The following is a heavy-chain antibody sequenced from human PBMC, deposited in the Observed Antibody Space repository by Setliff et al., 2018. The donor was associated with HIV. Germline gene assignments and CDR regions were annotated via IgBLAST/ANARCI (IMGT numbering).Heavy chain of an antibody. V-gene: IGHV1-2*02. J-gene: IGHJ4*02. CDR3: ARDDRCSGGCCYSY. CDR2: ISPNNGET. Sequence: GASVKVSCKASGYTFSDYFLHWVRQAPGQGLEWMGWISPNNGETTLPQRFRGRVTRTRDTSINTGYMELSSLRSDGTAVYYCARDDRCSGGCCYSYWGQGALVTVSS. D-gene: IGHD2-15*01. CDR1: GYTFSDYF.